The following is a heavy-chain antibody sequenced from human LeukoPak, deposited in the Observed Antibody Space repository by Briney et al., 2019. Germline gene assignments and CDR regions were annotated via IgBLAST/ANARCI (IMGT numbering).Heavy chain of an antibody. D-gene: IGHD6-19*01. CDR3: AKEQSSGWYRTADY. CDR1: GFTFETHD. Sequence: PGGSLRLSCAASGFTFETHDMHWVRRAPGKGLEWVGVASRDGVSQNYGDSVGGRFTISRDQSDNTLVLQMNSLRPEDTAIYYCAKEQSSGWYRTADYWGQGTLVNVSS. J-gene: IGHJ4*02. CDR2: ASRDGVSQ. V-gene: IGHV3-30*18.